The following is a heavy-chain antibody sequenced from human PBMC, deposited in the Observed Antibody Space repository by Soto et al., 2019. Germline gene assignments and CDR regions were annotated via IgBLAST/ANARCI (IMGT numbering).Heavy chain of an antibody. Sequence: XGSLRLSCSAAGFTFSSYWMSWVRQAPGEGLDWVANIKQDGSEKYYVDSVKGRFTISRDNAKNSLYLQMNSLRAEDTAVYYCSSGYSPWYFDYWGQGTLVTVSS. D-gene: IGHD3-22*01. CDR3: SSGYSPWYFDY. V-gene: IGHV3-7*03. CDR2: IKQDGSEK. CDR1: GFTFSSYW. J-gene: IGHJ4*02.